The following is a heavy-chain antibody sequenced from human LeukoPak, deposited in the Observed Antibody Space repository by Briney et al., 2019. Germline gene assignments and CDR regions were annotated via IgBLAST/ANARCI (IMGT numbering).Heavy chain of an antibody. V-gene: IGHV4-30-4*08. D-gene: IGHD3-22*01. CDR2: IYYSGST. CDR1: GGSISSGDYY. J-gene: IGHJ3*02. Sequence: PQTLSLTCTVSGGSISSGDYYWSWIRQPPGKGLEWIGYIYYSGSTYYNPSLKSRVTISVDTSKNQFSLKLSSVTAADTAVYYCARDAYYDSSGYRPGAFDIWGQGTMVTVSS. CDR3: ARDAYYDSSGYRPGAFDI.